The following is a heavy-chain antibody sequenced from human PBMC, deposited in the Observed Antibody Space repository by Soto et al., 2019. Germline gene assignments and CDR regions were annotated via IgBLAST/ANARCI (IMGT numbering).Heavy chain of an antibody. CDR3: ARGGDGVVAVYYFDY. CDR1: GGSISSSSYY. Sequence: PSETLSLTYTVSGGSISSSSYYWGWIRQPPGKGLEWIGSIYYSGSTYYNPSLKSRVTISVDTSKNQFSLKLSSVTAADTAVFFCARGGDGVVAVYYFDYWGQGTLVTVSA. J-gene: IGHJ4*02. V-gene: IGHV4-39*01. CDR2: IYYSGST. D-gene: IGHD2-15*01.